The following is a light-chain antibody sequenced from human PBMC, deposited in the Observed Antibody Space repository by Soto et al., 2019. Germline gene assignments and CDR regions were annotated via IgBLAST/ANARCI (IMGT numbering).Light chain of an antibody. CDR3: SSYTTVPSPQWV. V-gene: IGLV2-14*01. CDR1: SSDLGGLNY. J-gene: IGLJ3*02. CDR2: KVD. Sequence: QSALTQPASVSGSPGQSITIPCAGRSSDLGGLNYVSWYQQHPGKVPKLIIYKVDNRPSGISDRFSASKSGNTASLTISGLQDEDEAHYYCSSYTTVPSPQWVFAGGTKLTVL.